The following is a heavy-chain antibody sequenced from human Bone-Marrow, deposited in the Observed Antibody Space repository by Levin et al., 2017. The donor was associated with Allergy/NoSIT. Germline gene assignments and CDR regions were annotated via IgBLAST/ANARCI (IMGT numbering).Heavy chain of an antibody. CDR3: ARRSVAAALGLRYYYYGMDG. V-gene: IGHV4-34*01. Sequence: SQTLSLTCAVYGGSFSGYYWSWIRQPPGKGLEWIGEINHSGSTNYNPSLKSRVTISVDTSKNQFSLKLSSVTAADTAVYYCARRSVAAALGLRYYYYGMDGWGQGTTVTVSS. CDR1: GGSFSGYY. J-gene: IGHJ6*02. CDR2: INHSGST. D-gene: IGHD6-13*01.